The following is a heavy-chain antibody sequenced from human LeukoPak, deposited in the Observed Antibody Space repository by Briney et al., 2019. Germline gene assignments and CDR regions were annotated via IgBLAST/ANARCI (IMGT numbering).Heavy chain of an antibody. Sequence: PGGSLRLSCAASGFTFSAYGMSWVRQAPGKGLAWVSSISKSDGSTYYADSVKGRFTISRDNSKNTVYLHMDSLRVEDTAIYYCARGALIPDFRGQGTLVTVSS. CDR2: ISKSDGST. CDR1: GFTFSAYG. CDR3: ARGALIPDF. D-gene: IGHD2-21*01. J-gene: IGHJ4*02. V-gene: IGHV3-23*01.